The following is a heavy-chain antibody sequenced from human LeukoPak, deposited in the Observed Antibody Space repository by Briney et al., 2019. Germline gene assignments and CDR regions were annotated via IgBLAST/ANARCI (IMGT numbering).Heavy chain of an antibody. J-gene: IGHJ6*03. CDR1: GYTFTSYY. Sequence: ASVKVSCKASGYTFTSYYMHWVRQAPGQGLEWMGIINPSGGSTSYAQKFQGRVTMTRDTSTSTVYMELSSLRSEDTAVYYCARGRCFGGFYYYYMDVWGKGTTVTISS. CDR3: ARGRCFGGFYYYYMDV. CDR2: INPSGGST. V-gene: IGHV1-46*01. D-gene: IGHD3-16*01.